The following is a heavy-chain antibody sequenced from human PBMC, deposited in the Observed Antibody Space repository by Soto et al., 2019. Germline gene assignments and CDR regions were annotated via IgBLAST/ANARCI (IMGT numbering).Heavy chain of an antibody. CDR2: IHYSGVI. CDR1: GDSITRSNW. J-gene: IGHJ4*02. D-gene: IGHD3-22*01. Sequence: QVHLQESGPGLVKPSGTLSLTCAVSGDSITRSNWWSWVRQPPGKGLEWIGEIHYSGVINYNSSLKCRVTISVDKSKNQFSLGLRSVTAADTAVYYCARDVGNFYDSSPTGQFDFWGQGTLVTVSS. CDR3: ARDVGNFYDSSPTGQFDF. V-gene: IGHV4-4*02.